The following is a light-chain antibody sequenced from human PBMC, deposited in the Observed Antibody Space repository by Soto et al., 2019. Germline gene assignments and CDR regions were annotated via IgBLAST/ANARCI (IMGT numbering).Light chain of an antibody. Sequence: EVVLTQSPVTLSLSPGERATLSCRASQSVRNNYLAWYQQKPGQAPRFLIYAASNRATGIPDRFSGGGSGTDFTLTISRLEPEDFAVYYCQPYNNWPLTFGGGTKV. V-gene: IGKV3D-20*02. J-gene: IGKJ4*01. CDR2: AAS. CDR3: QPYNNWPLT. CDR1: QSVRNNY.